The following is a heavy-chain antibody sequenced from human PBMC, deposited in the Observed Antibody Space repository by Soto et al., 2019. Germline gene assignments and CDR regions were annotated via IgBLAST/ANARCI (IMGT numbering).Heavy chain of an antibody. V-gene: IGHV1-8*01. D-gene: IGHD3-3*01. J-gene: IGHJ4*02. CDR2: MNPNSGNT. Sequence: ASVKVSCKASGYTFTSYDINWVRQATGQGLEWMGWMNPNSGNTGYAQKFQGRATMTRNTSISTAYMELSSLRSEDTAVYYCGSVARDFWRANTLYYFDYWGQGALVTVSS. CDR3: GSVARDFWRANTLYYFDY. CDR1: GYTFTSYD.